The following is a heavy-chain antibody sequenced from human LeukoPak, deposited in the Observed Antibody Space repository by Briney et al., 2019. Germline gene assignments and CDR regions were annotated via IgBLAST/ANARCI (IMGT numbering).Heavy chain of an antibody. CDR1: GYTFTGYY. J-gene: IGHJ4*02. V-gene: IGHV1-46*01. D-gene: IGHD4-17*01. Sequence: GASVKVSCKASGYTFTGYYMHWVRQAPGQGLEWMGIINPSGGSTSYAQKFQGRVTMTRDTSTSTVYMELSSLRSEDTAVCYCARSHYGPFFDYWGQGTLVTVSS. CDR2: INPSGGST. CDR3: ARSHYGPFFDY.